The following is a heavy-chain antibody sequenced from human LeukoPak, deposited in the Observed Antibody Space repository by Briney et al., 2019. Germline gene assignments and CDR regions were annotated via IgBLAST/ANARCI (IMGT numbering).Heavy chain of an antibody. CDR2: IKQDGSEK. CDR3: ARGDRGVIIPADDTYYYYYGMDV. D-gene: IGHD3-10*01. J-gene: IGHJ6*04. CDR1: GFTFSSYW. Sequence: PGGSLRLSCAAFGFTFSSYWMSWVRQAPGKGLEWVANIKQDGSEKYYVDSVKGRFTISRDNAKNSLYLQMNSLRAEDTAVYYCARGDRGVIIPADDTYYYYYGMDVWGKGTTVTVSS. V-gene: IGHV3-7*03.